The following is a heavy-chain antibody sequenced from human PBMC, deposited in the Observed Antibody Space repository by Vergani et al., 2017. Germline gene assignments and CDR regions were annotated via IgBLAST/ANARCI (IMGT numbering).Heavy chain of an antibody. V-gene: IGHV3-15*01. J-gene: IGHJ4*02. D-gene: IGHD3-3*01. CDR3: TDFWSGYYRAGGVIYFDY. Sequence: EVQLVESGGGLVKPGGSLRLSCAASGFTFSNAWMSWVRQAPGKGLEWVGRIKSKTDGGTTDYAAPVKGRFTISRDDSKNTLYLQMNSLKTEATAVYYCTDFWSGYYRAGGVIYFDYWGQGTLVTVSS. CDR1: GFTFSNAW. CDR2: IKSKTDGGTT.